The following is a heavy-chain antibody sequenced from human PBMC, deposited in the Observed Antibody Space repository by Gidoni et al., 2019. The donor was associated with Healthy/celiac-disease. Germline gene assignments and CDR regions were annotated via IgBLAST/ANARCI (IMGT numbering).Heavy chain of an antibody. V-gene: IGHV1-2*02. CDR3: AREQAWTPGAMDV. Sequence: QVQLVQSGAEVKKPGASVKVSCKASGYTFTGYYMHWVRQAPGQGLEWMGWINPNSGGTTYAQKFQGRVTMTRDTSISTAYMELSRLRSDDTAVYYCAREQAWTPGAMDVWGKGTTVTVSS. CDR2: INPNSGGT. D-gene: IGHD3-10*01. J-gene: IGHJ6*04. CDR1: GYTFTGYY.